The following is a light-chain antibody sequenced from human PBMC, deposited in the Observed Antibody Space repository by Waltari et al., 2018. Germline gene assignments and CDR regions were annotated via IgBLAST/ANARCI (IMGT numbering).Light chain of an antibody. Sequence: QSVLTQPPSASGTPGQRVTISCSGSSSNIGGNSVNWYQHLPGTAPKLLIYSNDRRPSGVPVRVSGSKSGTSASLAISGLQSEDEADYYCAAWDDSLGGPYVVFGGGTKLTVL. CDR1: SSNIGGNS. J-gene: IGLJ2*01. V-gene: IGLV1-44*01. CDR2: SND. CDR3: AAWDDSLGGPYVV.